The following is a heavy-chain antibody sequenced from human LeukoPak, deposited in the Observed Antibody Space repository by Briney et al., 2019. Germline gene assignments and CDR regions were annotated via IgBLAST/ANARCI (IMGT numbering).Heavy chain of an antibody. J-gene: IGHJ3*02. CDR1: GGTFSSYA. D-gene: IGHD1-1*01. V-gene: IGHV1-69*13. Sequence: SVKVSCKASGGTFSSYAISWVRQAPGQGLEWMGGIIPIFGTANYARKFQGRVTITADESTSTAYMELSSLRSEDTAVYYCARGRQLDPTEDAFDIWGQGTMVTVSS. CDR2: IIPIFGTA. CDR3: ARGRQLDPTEDAFDI.